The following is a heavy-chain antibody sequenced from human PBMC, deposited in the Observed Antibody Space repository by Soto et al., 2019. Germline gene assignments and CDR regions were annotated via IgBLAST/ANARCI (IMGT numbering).Heavy chain of an antibody. D-gene: IGHD2-15*01. CDR3: ARDAVECSGGSCYPQYFHH. V-gene: IGHV4-59*01. CDR1: GGSISSYY. J-gene: IGHJ1*01. Sequence: SETLSLTCTVSGGSISSYYWSWIRQPPGKGLEWIGHIYYNGSTYYNPSLKSRLTISLDTSKNRFSVKLSSVTAADTAVYFCARDAVECSGGSCYPQYFHHWGHGTLVTVSS. CDR2: IYYNGST.